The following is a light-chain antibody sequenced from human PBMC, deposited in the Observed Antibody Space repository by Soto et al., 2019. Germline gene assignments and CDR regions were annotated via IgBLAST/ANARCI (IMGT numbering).Light chain of an antibody. J-gene: IGLJ2*01. Sequence: QSVLTQPPSVSGAPGQRVTISCTGSSSNIGAGYDVHWYQQLPGTAPKLLIYGNSNRPAGVPDRFCGSKSGTSASLAITGLRAEDEADYYCQSYDSSLSGHVVFGGGTKVTVL. V-gene: IGLV1-40*01. CDR1: SSNIGAGYD. CDR2: GNS. CDR3: QSYDSSLSGHVV.